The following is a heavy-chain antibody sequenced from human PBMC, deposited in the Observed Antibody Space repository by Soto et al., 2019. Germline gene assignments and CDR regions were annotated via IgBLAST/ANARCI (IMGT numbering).Heavy chain of an antibody. CDR2: IYYSGST. CDR3: ARPTNRGKYYYGMDV. V-gene: IGHV4-59*08. J-gene: IGHJ6*02. Sequence: SETLSLTCTVSGGSISSYYWSWIRQPQGKGLEWIGYIYYSGSTNYNPSLKSRVTISVDTSKNQFSLKLSSVTAADTAVYYCARPTNRGKYYYGMDVWGQGTTVTVSS. CDR1: GGSISSYY. D-gene: IGHD2-8*01.